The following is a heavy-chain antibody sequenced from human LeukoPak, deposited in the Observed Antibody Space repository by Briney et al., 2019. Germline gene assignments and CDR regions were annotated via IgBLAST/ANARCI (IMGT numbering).Heavy chain of an antibody. Sequence: SETLSLTCTVSGGSISSYYWSWIRQPPGKGLEWIGYIYHSGSTYYNPSLKSRVTISVDRSKNQFSLKLSSVTAADTAVYYCATVVSGGRFDYWGQGTLVTVSS. J-gene: IGHJ4*02. CDR1: GGSISSYY. D-gene: IGHD2-15*01. V-gene: IGHV4-59*12. CDR2: IYHSGST. CDR3: ATVVSGGRFDY.